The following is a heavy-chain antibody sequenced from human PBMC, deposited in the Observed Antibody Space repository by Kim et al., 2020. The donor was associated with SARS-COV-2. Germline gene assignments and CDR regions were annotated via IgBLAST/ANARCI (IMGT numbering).Heavy chain of an antibody. CDR3: AKAPAYYYDSSGPAGAFDI. CDR1: GFTFSSYA. J-gene: IGHJ3*02. Sequence: GGSLRLSCAASGFTFSSYAMSWVRQAPGKGLEWVSAISGSGGSTYYADSVKGRFTISRDNSKNTLYLQMNSLRAEDTAVYYCAKAPAYYYDSSGPAGAFDIWGQGTMVTVSS. D-gene: IGHD3-22*01. V-gene: IGHV3-23*01. CDR2: ISGSGGST.